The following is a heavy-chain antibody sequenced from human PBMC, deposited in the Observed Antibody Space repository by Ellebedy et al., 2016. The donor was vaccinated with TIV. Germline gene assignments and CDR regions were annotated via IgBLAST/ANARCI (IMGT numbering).Heavy chain of an antibody. V-gene: IGHV1-69*13. J-gene: IGHJ4*02. CDR3: ARVSGDPPSYYFDY. D-gene: IGHD1-26*01. Sequence: ASVKVSCKASGYTFTSYAISWVRQAPGQGLEWMGGIIPIFGTANYAQKFQGRVTITADESTSTAYMELSSLRSEDTAVYYCARVSGDPPSYYFDYWGQGTLVTVSS. CDR2: IIPIFGTA. CDR1: GYTFTSYA.